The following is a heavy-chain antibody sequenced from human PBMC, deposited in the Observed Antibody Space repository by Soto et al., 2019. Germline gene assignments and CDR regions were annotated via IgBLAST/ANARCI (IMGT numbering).Heavy chain of an antibody. CDR1: GFTFSSYA. CDR3: AKPQRGWVVPAAYDYYYGMDV. D-gene: IGHD2-2*01. V-gene: IGHV3-23*01. CDR2: ISGSGGST. Sequence: EVQLLESGGGLVQPGGSLRLSCAASGFTFSSYAMSWVRQAPGKGLEWVSAISGSGGSTYYADSVKGRFTISRDNSKNTLYLQMNSLRAEDTAVYYCAKPQRGWVVPAAYDYYYGMDVWGQGTTVTVSS. J-gene: IGHJ6*02.